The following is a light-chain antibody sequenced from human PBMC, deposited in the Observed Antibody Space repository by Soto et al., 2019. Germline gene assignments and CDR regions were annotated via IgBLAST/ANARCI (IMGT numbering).Light chain of an antibody. Sequence: EIVLTQSPATLSLSPGERATLSCRASQSVSSYLAWYQQKPGQAPRLLIYDASNRATGIPARFSGSGSGTDFTLTISSLEPEDFAVYYCQHRSNWPPFTCGPGTKVDIK. CDR2: DAS. CDR1: QSVSSY. V-gene: IGKV3-11*01. J-gene: IGKJ3*01. CDR3: QHRSNWPPFT.